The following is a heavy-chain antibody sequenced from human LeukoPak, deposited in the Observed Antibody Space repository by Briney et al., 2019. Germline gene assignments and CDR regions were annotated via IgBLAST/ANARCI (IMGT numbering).Heavy chain of an antibody. D-gene: IGHD3-10*01. CDR2: INHSGST. V-gene: IGHV4-34*01. CDR1: GGSFSGYY. Sequence: SETLSLTCAVSGGSFSGYYWSWIRQPPGKGLEWIGEINHSGSTNYNPSLTSRVTISVDTSKNQFSLKLSSVTAADTAVYYCARGTKRITMVRGVISVVGWFDPWGQGTLVTVSS. CDR3: ARGTKRITMVRGVISVVGWFDP. J-gene: IGHJ5*02.